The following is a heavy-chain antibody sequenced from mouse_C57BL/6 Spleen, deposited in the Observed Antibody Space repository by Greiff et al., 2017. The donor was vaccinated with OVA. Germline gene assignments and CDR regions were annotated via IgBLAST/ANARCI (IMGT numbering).Heavy chain of an antibody. Sequence: VQLQQPGAELVMPGASVKLSCKASGYTFTSYWMHWVKQRPGQGLEWIGEIDPSDSYTNYNQKFKGKSTLTVDKSSSTAYMQLSSLTSEDSAVYYCARFDLTGTTAFDYWGQGTTLTVSS. J-gene: IGHJ2*01. V-gene: IGHV1-69*01. CDR3: ARFDLTGTTAFDY. CDR1: GYTFTSYW. D-gene: IGHD4-1*01. CDR2: IDPSDSYT.